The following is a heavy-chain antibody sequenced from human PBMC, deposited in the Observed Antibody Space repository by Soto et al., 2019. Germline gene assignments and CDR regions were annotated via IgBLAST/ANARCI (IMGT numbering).Heavy chain of an antibody. CDR2: IYYSGST. D-gene: IGHD3-9*01. CDR1: GGSTSSYY. J-gene: IGHJ4*02. CDR3: ARVPYYDILTGFRDRYYFDY. Sequence: SETLSLTCTVSGGSTSSYYWSWIRQPPWKGLEWIGYIYYSGSTNYNPSLKSRVTISVDTSKNQFSLKLSSVTAADTAVYYCARVPYYDILTGFRDRYYFDYWGQGTLVTVSS. V-gene: IGHV4-59*01.